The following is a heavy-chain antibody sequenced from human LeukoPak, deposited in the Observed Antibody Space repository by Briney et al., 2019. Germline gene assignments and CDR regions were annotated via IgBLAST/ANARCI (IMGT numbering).Heavy chain of an antibody. D-gene: IGHD4-17*01. V-gene: IGHV3-43*01. CDR3: AKDLGPYGDYAEAFDAFDI. CDR1: GFTFDDYT. Sequence: GGSLRLSCAASGFTFDDYTMHWVRHAPGKGLEWVSLISWDGGSTYYADSVKGRFTISRDNSKNSLYLQMNSLRTEDTALYYCAKDLGPYGDYAEAFDAFDIWGQGTMVTVSS. J-gene: IGHJ3*02. CDR2: ISWDGGST.